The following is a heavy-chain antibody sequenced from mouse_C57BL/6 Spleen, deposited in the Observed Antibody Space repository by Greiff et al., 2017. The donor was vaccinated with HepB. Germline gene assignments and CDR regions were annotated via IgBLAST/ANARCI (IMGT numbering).Heavy chain of an antibody. Sequence: QVQLKESGAELVRPGASVTLSCKASSYTFTDYEMHWVKQTPVHGLEWIGAIDPETGGTAYNQKFKGKAILTADKSSSTAYMELRSLTSEDSAVYYCNYDGFAYWGQGTLVTVSA. V-gene: IGHV1-15*01. J-gene: IGHJ3*01. D-gene: IGHD2-4*01. CDR2: IDPETGGT. CDR3: NYDGFAY. CDR1: SYTFTDYE.